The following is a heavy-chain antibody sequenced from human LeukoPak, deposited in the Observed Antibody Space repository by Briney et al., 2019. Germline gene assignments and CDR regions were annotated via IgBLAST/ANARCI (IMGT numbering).Heavy chain of an antibody. D-gene: IGHD2-2*01. CDR1: GGSFSGYY. CDR2: INHSGST. Sequence: SETLSLTCAVYGGSFSGYYWSWLRQPPGKGLEWIGEINHSGSTNYNPSLKSRVTISVDTSKNQFSLKLSSVTAADTAVYYCARGCLGVRDLLGVVVVPAASPQHFDYWGQGTLVTVSS. J-gene: IGHJ4*02. CDR3: ARGCLGVRDLLGVVVVPAASPQHFDY. V-gene: IGHV4-34*01.